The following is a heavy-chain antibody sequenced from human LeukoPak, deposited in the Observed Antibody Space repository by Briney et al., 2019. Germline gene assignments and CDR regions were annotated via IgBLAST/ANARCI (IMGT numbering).Heavy chain of an antibody. J-gene: IGHJ6*03. CDR3: ARHAFYYYYYMDV. V-gene: IGHV4-4*02. D-gene: IGHD3-16*01. CDR1: GGSISSSNW. Sequence: SETLSLTCAVSGGSISSSNWWSWVRQPPGKGLEWIGEIYHSGSTNYNPSLKSRVTISVDTSKNQFSLNLRSVTAADTAVYYCARHAFYYYYYMDVWGKGTTVTVSS. CDR2: IYHSGST.